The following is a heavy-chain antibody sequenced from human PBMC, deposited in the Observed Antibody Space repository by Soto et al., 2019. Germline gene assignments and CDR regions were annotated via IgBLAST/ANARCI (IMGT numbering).Heavy chain of an antibody. V-gene: IGHV1-46*01. CDR1: GYTFTSCY. J-gene: IGHJ4*02. D-gene: IGHD1-26*01. Sequence: GASVKVSCKASGYTFTSCYMHWVRQAPGQGLEWMGIINPSGGSTSYAQKFQGRVTMTRDTSTSTVYMELSSLRSEDTAVYYCAVGALFYYFDYWGQGTLVTVSS. CDR3: AVGALFYYFDY. CDR2: INPSGGST.